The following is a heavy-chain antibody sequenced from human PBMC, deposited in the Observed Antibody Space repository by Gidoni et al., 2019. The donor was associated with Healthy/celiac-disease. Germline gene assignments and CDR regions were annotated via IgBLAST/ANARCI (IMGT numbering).Heavy chain of an antibody. CDR2: ISYDGSNK. D-gene: IGHD2-15*01. CDR3: AKWSTAATLDY. J-gene: IGHJ4*02. Sequence: QVQLVESGGGVVQPGRSLRLSCAASGFTFSSYGMHWVRQAPGKGLEWVAVISYDGSNKYYADSVKGRFTISRDNSKNTLYLQMNSLRAEDTAVYYCAKWSTAATLDYWGQGTLVTVSS. V-gene: IGHV3-30*18. CDR1: GFTFSSYG.